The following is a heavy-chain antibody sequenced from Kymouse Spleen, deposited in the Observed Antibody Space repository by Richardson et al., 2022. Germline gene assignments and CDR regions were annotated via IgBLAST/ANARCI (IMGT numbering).Heavy chain of an antibody. Sequence: EVQLVESGGGLIQPGGSLRLSCAASGFTVSSNYMSWVRQAPGKGLEWVSVIYSCGSTYYADSVKGRFTISRDNSKNTLYLQMNSLRAEDTAVYYCARDTTGTGSYYYGMDVWGQGTTVTVSS. J-gene: IGHJ6*02. CDR3: ARDTTGTGSYYYGMDV. V-gene: IGHV3-66*03. CDR2: IYSCGST. D-gene: IGHD1-1*01. CDR1: GFTVSSNY.